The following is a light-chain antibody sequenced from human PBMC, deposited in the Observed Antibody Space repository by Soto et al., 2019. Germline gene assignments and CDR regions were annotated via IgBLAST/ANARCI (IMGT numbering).Light chain of an antibody. CDR2: GNS. J-gene: IGLJ2*01. V-gene: IGLV1-40*01. CDR3: QSYDSSLSGVV. Sequence: QAVLTKTPSVSGAPGQRVTISCTGSSFNIGAGYDVHWYQQLPGTPPKLLIYGNSNRPSGVPDRFSGSKSGTSASLAITGLQADDEADYYCQSYDSSLSGVVFGGGTKLTVL. CDR1: SFNIGAGYD.